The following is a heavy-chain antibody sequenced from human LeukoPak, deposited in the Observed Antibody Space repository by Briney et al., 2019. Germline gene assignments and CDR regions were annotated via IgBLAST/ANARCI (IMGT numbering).Heavy chain of an antibody. V-gene: IGHV3-21*01. D-gene: IGHD1-26*01. CDR2: ISSSSTYI. J-gene: IGHJ4*02. CDR3: ARVLSGCETTRCELDY. Sequence: GGSLRLSCAGSGFTFSVYSMHWVRQAPGKGLEWVSSISSSSTYIYYADSVKGRVTISRDNAKNSLYLQMNSLRAEDTAVYYCARVLSGCETTRCELDYWGQGTLATVSS. CDR1: GFTFSVYS.